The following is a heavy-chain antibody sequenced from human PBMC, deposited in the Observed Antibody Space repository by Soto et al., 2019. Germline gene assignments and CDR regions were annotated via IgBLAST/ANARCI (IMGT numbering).Heavy chain of an antibody. CDR2: IIPIFGTA. D-gene: IGHD4-17*01. CDR1: GGTFSSYS. Sequence: SVKVSCKASGGTFSSYSISWVGQAPGQGREWMGGIIPIFGTANYAQKFQGRVTITADESTSTAYMELSSLRSEDTAVYYCARAWSMTTVTTYYYFDYWGQGTLVTVSS. V-gene: IGHV1-69*13. CDR3: ARAWSMTTVTTYYYFDY. J-gene: IGHJ4*02.